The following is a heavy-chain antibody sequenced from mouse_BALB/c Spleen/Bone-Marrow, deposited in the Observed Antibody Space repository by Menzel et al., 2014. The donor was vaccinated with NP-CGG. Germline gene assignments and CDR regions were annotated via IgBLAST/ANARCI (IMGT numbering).Heavy chain of an antibody. CDR1: GFTFSDFY. J-gene: IGHJ3*01. Sequence: DVKLVESGGGLVQPGGSLRLSCATSGFTFSDFYMEWVRQPPGKRLEWIAASRNKANDYTTEYSASVKGRFIVSRDTSQSILYLQMNALRAEDTAIYYCARDADYGSNSAYWGQGTLVTVSA. D-gene: IGHD1-1*01. V-gene: IGHV7-1*02. CDR2: SRNKANDYTT. CDR3: ARDADYGSNSAY.